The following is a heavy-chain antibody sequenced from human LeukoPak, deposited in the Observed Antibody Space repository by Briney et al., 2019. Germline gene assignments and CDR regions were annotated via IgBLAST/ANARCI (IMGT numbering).Heavy chain of an antibody. D-gene: IGHD4-17*01. J-gene: IGHJ4*02. CDR1: GGSISSYY. CDR2: IYYSRST. Sequence: SETLSLTCTVSGGSISSYYWSWIRQPPGKGLEWIGYIYYSRSTIYNPSLKSRVTISVDTSKNRFSLKLSSVTAADTAVYYCARYGDYVFDLWGQGTLVTVSS. CDR3: ARYGDYVFDL. V-gene: IGHV4-59*01.